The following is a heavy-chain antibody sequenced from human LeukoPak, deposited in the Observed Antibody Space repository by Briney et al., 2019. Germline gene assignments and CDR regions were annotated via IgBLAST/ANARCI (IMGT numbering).Heavy chain of an antibody. J-gene: IGHJ4*02. CDR3: AREQWTTVTKYCDY. V-gene: IGHV3-21*01. Sequence: GGSLRLSCAASGFPFSSYSMNWVRQAPGKGLEWVSSISSSSSYIYYADSVKGRFTISRHNAKNSLFLQMNRLRAEDTAVYYCAREQWTTVTKYCDYWGQGTLVTVSA. CDR1: GFPFSSYS. D-gene: IGHD4-11*01. CDR2: ISSSSSYI.